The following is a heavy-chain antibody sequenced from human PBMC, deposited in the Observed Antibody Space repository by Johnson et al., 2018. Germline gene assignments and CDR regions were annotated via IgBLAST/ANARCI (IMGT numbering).Heavy chain of an antibody. CDR2: IKYTGKT. D-gene: IGHD5-12*01. CDR1: GGSISSRFHY. CDR3: ARIPYSGYDWGYYFDF. V-gene: IGHV4-39*07. Sequence: QVQLQESGPGLLKPTETLSLTCNVSGGSISSRFHYWGWIRQPPGKGLEWIGTIKYTGKTFYNPSLKRRITMSVDTSMNQFSLTLRSVCAADTAFNYCARIPYSGYDWGYYFDFWGRGTLVTVSS. J-gene: IGHJ4*02.